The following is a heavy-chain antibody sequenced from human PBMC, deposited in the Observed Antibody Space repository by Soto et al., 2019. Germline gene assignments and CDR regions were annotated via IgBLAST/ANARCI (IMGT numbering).Heavy chain of an antibody. CDR3: ARDRKVRGVMVYYYGMDV. V-gene: IGHV1-69*08. Sequence: QVPLVQSGAEVKKPGSSVKVSCKASGGTFSSYTISWVRQAPGQGLEWMGRIIPILGIANYAQKFQGRVTITADKSTSTAYMELSSLRSEDTAVYYCARDRKVRGVMVYYYGMDVWGQGTTVTVSS. CDR1: GGTFSSYT. D-gene: IGHD3-10*01. CDR2: IIPILGIA. J-gene: IGHJ6*02.